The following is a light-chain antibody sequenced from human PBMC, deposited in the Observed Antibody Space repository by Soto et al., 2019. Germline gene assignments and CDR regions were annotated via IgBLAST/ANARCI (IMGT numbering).Light chain of an antibody. J-gene: IGKJ1*01. CDR3: QQYDNSPRT. Sequence: EIVLTQSPGTLSLSPGESAILSCRASQSININYLAWYLHKPVQGLRLPMYVASSRATGIPDRCSGSGSGTDFTLTISRLEPEDFAMYYLQQYDNSPRTFGQWTQVEIK. V-gene: IGKV3-20*01. CDR2: VAS. CDR1: QSININY.